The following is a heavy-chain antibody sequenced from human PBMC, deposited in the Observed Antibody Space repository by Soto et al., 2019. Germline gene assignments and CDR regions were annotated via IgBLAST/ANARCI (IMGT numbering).Heavy chain of an antibody. CDR3: ARDSFTAPGTFDY. CDR1: GFTLSTYW. J-gene: IGHJ4*02. V-gene: IGHV3-7*01. CDR2: IREDGSEK. Sequence: GGSLRLSCAVSGFTLSTYWMNWVRQAPGKGLEWVANIREDGSEKYYVDSVKGRFTISRDNAKNSLYLQMNSLRADDTAVYYWARDSFTAPGTFDYWGQGTLVTVSS. D-gene: IGHD6-13*01.